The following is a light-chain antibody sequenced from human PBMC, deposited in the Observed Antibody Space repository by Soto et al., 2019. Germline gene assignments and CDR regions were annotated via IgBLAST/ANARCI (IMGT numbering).Light chain of an antibody. CDR2: EVT. Sequence: QSALTQPASMSGSSGPSITISCTGTSSDVGGYNYVSWYQQHPGKAPKLMIYEVTNRPSGVSNRFSGSKSGNTASLTISGLQAEDEADYYCSSYTSSSTPVFGGGSKLTVL. J-gene: IGLJ3*02. V-gene: IGLV2-14*01. CDR3: SSYTSSSTPV. CDR1: SSDVGGYNY.